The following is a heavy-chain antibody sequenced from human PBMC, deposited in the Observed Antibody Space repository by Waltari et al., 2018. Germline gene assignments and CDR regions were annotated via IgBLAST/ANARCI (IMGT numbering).Heavy chain of an antibody. J-gene: IGHJ6*02. CDR3: ARDKERELLPGPNPLLYYYGMDV. D-gene: IGHD1-26*01. CDR2: IWYDGSNK. Sequence: QVQLVASGGGVVQPGRSVSLPCAEPGFTFSSYGMHWVRQAPGKGLEWVAVIWYDGSNKYYADSVKGRFTISRDNSKNTLYLQMNSLRAEDTAVYYWARDKERELLPGPNPLLYYYGMDVWGQGP. CDR1: GFTFSSYG. V-gene: IGHV3-33*01.